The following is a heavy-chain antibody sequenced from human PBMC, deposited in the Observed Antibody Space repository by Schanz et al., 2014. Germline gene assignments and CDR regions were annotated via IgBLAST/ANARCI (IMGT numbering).Heavy chain of an antibody. Sequence: EVQLVESGGGLAQPGGSLRLSCAASGFTLSNYAMSWVRQAPGKGLEWVSALSEGGGGTHYADSVKGRFTISRDNSKNTLYLQMNSLRAEDTAVYYCTRDVRLDRRGNWFDPWGQGTLVTVSS. CDR2: LSEGGGGT. V-gene: IGHV3-23*04. CDR3: TRDVRLDRRGNWFDP. CDR1: GFTLSNYA. J-gene: IGHJ5*02. D-gene: IGHD1-1*01.